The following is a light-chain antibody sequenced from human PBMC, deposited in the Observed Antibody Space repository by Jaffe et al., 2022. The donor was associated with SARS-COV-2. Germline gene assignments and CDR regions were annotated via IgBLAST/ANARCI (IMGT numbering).Light chain of an antibody. Sequence: QLVLTQSPSASASLGASVKLTCTLSSEHSDYAIAWHQQQPEKGPRYLMKVMYDGSHIKGDGIPDRFSGSSSGADRYLTISSVQSEDEADYYCQTWGTGVQVFGSGTKVTVL. CDR1: SEHSDYA. V-gene: IGLV4-69*01. CDR2: VMYDGSH. J-gene: IGLJ1*01. CDR3: QTWGTGVQV.